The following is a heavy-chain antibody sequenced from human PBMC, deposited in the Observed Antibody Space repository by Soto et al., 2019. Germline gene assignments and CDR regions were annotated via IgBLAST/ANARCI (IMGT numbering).Heavy chain of an antibody. Sequence: LSLTCTVSGGSISSGGYYWGWIRQHPGKGLEWIGYIYYSGSTYYNPSLKSRVTISVDTSKNQFSLKLSSVTAADTAVYYCARSRGYYDFWSGSGTLDYWGQGTLVTVSS. D-gene: IGHD3-3*01. CDR2: IYYSGST. CDR3: ARSRGYYDFWSGSGTLDY. J-gene: IGHJ4*02. V-gene: IGHV4-31*03. CDR1: GGSISSGGYY.